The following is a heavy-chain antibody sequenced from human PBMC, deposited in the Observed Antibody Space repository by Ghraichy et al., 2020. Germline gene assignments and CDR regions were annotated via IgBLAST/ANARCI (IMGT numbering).Heavy chain of an antibody. D-gene: IGHD3-22*01. CDR2: ISYDGSNK. Sequence: GESLNISCAASGFTFSTYAMHWVRQAPGKGLAWVAVISYDGSNKYYADSVKGRFTISRDNSKNTLYLQMNSLRAEDTAVYYCARDPYLYYYDSSGPTFDYWGQGTLVTVAS. CDR1: GFTFSTYA. CDR3: ARDPYLYYYDSSGPTFDY. J-gene: IGHJ4*02. V-gene: IGHV3-30-3*01.